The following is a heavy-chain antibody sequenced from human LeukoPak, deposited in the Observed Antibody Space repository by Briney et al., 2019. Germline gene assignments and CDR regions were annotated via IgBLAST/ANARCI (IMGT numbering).Heavy chain of an antibody. CDR1: GFTVSLNY. Sequence: PGGSLRLSCAASGFTVSLNYMSWVRQAPGKGLEWVSVIYSGGTTYYADSVKGRFTITRDNSKNTLYLQVNSLRAEDTAVYYCARDSGLLPQYWGRGTLVTVSS. CDR2: IYSGGTT. J-gene: IGHJ4*02. V-gene: IGHV3-53*01. CDR3: ARDSGLLPQY. D-gene: IGHD2-15*01.